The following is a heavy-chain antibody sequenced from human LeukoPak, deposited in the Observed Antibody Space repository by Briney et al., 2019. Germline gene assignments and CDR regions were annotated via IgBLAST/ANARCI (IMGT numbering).Heavy chain of an antibody. J-gene: IGHJ4*02. D-gene: IGHD4/OR15-4a*01. CDR3: GRGIGGGATDY. CDR1: GFTFSGYA. Sequence: PGGSLRLSCAPSGFTFSGYAMTWVRQAPGTGLEWVSAISGSGGRTYYADSVKGRFTISRDSSKNTLFLQMNSLRAEDTAVYYCGRGIGGGATDYWGQGTLVTVSS. CDR2: ISGSGGRT. V-gene: IGHV3-23*01.